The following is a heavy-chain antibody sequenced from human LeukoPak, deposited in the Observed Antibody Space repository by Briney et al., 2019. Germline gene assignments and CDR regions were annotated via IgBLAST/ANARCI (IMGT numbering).Heavy chain of an antibody. J-gene: IGHJ4*02. CDR2: IYHSGST. CDR1: GYSISSGYY. D-gene: IGHD2-2*01. CDR3: ARRPGYCGTTCCQYYFDY. Sequence: PSETLSLTCAVSGYSISSGYYWGWIREPPGKGLESIGSIYHSGSTYYNPSLKSRVTISVDTSKNQFSLKLSSVTAADTAVYYCARRPGYCGTTCCQYYFDYWGQGTLVTVSS. V-gene: IGHV4-38-2*01.